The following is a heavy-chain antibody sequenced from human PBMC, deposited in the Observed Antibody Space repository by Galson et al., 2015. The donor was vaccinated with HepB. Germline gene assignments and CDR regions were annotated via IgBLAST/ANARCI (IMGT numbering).Heavy chain of an antibody. V-gene: IGHV3-11*06. J-gene: IGHJ6*03. Sequence: SLRLSCAASGFTFSDYYMSWIRQAPGKGLEWVSYISSSSSYTNYADSVKGRFTISRDNAKNSLYLQMNSLRAEDTAVYYCARDQRERGTYYYYYMDVWGKGTTVTVSS. CDR3: ARDQRERGTYYYYYMDV. D-gene: IGHD3-16*01. CDR2: ISSSSSYT. CDR1: GFTFSDYY.